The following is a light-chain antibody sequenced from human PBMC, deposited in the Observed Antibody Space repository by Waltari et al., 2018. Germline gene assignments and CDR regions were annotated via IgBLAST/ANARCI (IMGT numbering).Light chain of an antibody. V-gene: IGKV4-1*01. CDR1: QTLFRSSDTMNH. Sequence: DIVMTQSPDSLTVSLGERATINCKSSQTLFRSSDTMNHLAWYQQRPGQPPKLRVYWTSTRESGVPDLFSGGGSGTDFTLTISSLQAEDVAVYYCQQYFDIPTFGGGTKVEIK. CDR3: QQYFDIPT. CDR2: WTS. J-gene: IGKJ4*01.